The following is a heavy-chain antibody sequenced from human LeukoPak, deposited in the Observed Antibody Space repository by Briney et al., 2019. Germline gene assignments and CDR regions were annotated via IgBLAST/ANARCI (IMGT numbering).Heavy chain of an antibody. CDR3: ARDRDYGDYNTQDLFVY. J-gene: IGHJ4*02. CDR1: GYTFTNYG. D-gene: IGHD4-17*01. Sequence: ASVKVSCKAPGYTFTNYGISWVRQAPGQGLEWMGWISAYNGNTNYAQKFQGRVTMTTDTSTSTAYMELRSLRSDDTAVYYCARDRDYGDYNTQDLFVYWGQGTLVTVSS. V-gene: IGHV1-18*01. CDR2: ISAYNGNT.